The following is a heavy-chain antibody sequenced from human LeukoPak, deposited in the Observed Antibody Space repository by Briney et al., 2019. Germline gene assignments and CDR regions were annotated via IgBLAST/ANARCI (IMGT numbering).Heavy chain of an antibody. V-gene: IGHV1-2*02. Sequence: ASVKVSCKASGYTFTGYYMHWVRQAPGQGLEWMGWINPNSGGTNYAQKFQGRVTMTRDTSISTAYMELSRLRSDDTAVYYCARCVSRFSRSQFDPWGQGTLVTVSS. D-gene: IGHD1-26*01. J-gene: IGHJ5*02. CDR2: INPNSGGT. CDR1: GYTFTGYY. CDR3: ARCVSRFSRSQFDP.